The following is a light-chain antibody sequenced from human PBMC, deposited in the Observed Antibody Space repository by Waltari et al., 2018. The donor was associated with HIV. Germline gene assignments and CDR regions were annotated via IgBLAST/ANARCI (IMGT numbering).Light chain of an antibody. V-gene: IGLV1-47*01. CDR3: ASWDNILSGYV. CDR2: NDY. CDR1: SSNVGRDN. Sequence: QSALTPPPSTSGTPGQRVTMSCSGSSSNVGRDNENWYQQIPVTTPKLLIYNDYQRPSGVPDRFSGSKSCTSASLAISGLRSEDEADYYCASWDNILSGYVFGTGTKVTVL. J-gene: IGLJ1*01.